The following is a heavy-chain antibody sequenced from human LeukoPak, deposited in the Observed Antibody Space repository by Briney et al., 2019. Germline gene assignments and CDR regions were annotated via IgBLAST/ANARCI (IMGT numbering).Heavy chain of an antibody. D-gene: IGHD3-3*01. CDR1: GYTFTNYD. J-gene: IGHJ4*02. V-gene: IGHV1-8*02. Sequence: GASVKVSCKASGYTFTNYDINWVRQATGQGLEWMGWMNPNSGNTGYAQKFQGRVTMTRNTSISTAYMELSSLRSDDTAVYYCARGRIFGVVTGDYWGQGTLVTVSS. CDR2: MNPNSGNT. CDR3: ARGRIFGVVTGDY.